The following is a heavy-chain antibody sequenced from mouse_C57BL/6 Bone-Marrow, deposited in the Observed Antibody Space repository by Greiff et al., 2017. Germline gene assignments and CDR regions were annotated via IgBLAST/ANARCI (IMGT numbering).Heavy chain of an antibody. J-gene: IGHJ3*01. CDR2: VNPGRGGT. V-gene: IGHV1-54*01. D-gene: IGHD1-1*01. CDR3: ASSGYYDDSSLFAY. CDR1: GYAFTNYL. Sequence: VKLMESGAELVRPGTSVKVSCKASGYAFTNYLIEWVKQRPGQGLEWIGVVNPGRGGTNYNEKFKGKATLTEDKSSSPAYMQLSSLTSEDSAVYFCASSGYYDDSSLFAYWGQGTLVTVSA.